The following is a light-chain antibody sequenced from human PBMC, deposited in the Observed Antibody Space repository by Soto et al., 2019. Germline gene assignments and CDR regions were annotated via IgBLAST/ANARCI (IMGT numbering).Light chain of an antibody. CDR1: QTVGSF. CDR3: QQRYNWPPLT. Sequence: EIVLTQSPATLSLSPGERATLSCRASQTVGSFLAWYQHKPGHAPRLLIYNTSKRANGIPARFSGSGSGTDFTLTISSLEPEDFAVYYCQQRYNWPPLTFGGGTKVEIK. V-gene: IGKV3-11*01. CDR2: NTS. J-gene: IGKJ4*01.